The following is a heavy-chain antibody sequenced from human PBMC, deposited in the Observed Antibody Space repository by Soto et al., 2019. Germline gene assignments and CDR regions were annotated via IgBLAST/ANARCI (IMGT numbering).Heavy chain of an antibody. Sequence: QVQLVQSGAEVKTPGSSLKVSCTVSGSRFSNYVISWVRQAPGHGLEWLGRIIPIFNSTQYAQKFQGRVTITAAKSTNTASLDLSSLRSDDTAVYYCAREGRGKKAGYNGLVSLGYWGQGTLVTVSS. CDR3: AREGRGKKAGYNGLVSLGY. CDR1: GSRFSNYV. J-gene: IGHJ4*02. D-gene: IGHD2-2*02. CDR2: IIPIFNST. V-gene: IGHV1-69*06.